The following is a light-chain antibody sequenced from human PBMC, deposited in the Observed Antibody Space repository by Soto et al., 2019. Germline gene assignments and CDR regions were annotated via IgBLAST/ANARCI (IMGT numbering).Light chain of an antibody. CDR2: DAS. J-gene: IGKJ1*01. CDR3: QQYGSSPRT. CDR1: QSVNSNY. Sequence: EIVLTQSPGTLSLSPGERATLSFGASQSVNSNYLAWYQQKPGQPPRVLIHDASSRATGIPDRFSGSGSGTDFTLTISRLEPEDFAVYYCQQYGSSPRTFGQGTKVHIK. V-gene: IGKV3-20*01.